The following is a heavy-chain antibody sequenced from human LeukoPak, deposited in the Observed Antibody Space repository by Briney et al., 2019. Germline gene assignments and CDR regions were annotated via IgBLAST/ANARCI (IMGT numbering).Heavy chain of an antibody. Sequence: PGRSLRLSCAASGFPFDDYAMHWVRQAPGKGLEWVSGISWNSGSIGYADSVKGRFTISRDNAKNALYLQMNGLRAEDTALYYCAKDLAAAAFYYFDYWGQGTLVTVSS. CDR3: AKDLAAAAFYYFDY. CDR1: GFPFDDYA. J-gene: IGHJ4*02. V-gene: IGHV3-9*01. D-gene: IGHD6-13*01. CDR2: ISWNSGSI.